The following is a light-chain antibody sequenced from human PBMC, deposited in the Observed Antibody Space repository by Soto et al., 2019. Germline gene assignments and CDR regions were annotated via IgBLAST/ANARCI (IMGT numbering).Light chain of an antibody. CDR2: GAS. V-gene: IGKV3-20*01. Sequence: EVVMTQYPAFLSSSPGERVTLSCRASQSVSSSYLAWYQQTPGQAPRLLIYGASNRATGIPDRFSVSGSGTDFPLTISRMEPEDFAVYYCQQYGSSGTFGQGTKVDIK. J-gene: IGKJ1*01. CDR3: QQYGSSGT. CDR1: QSVSSSY.